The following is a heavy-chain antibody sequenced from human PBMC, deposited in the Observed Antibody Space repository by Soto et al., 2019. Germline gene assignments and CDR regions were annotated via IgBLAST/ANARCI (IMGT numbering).Heavy chain of an antibody. CDR2: ISTISTYI. Sequence: GGSLRLSCAASGFTFSTHSMYWVRQAPGRGLEWVSSISTISTYIDYSDSVKGRFTISRDNAKNSLFLQMSSLRAEDTAVYFCATCVVMPGTHYFDSWGQGALVTVSS. CDR3: ATCVVMPGTHYFDS. J-gene: IGHJ4*02. V-gene: IGHV3-21*06. D-gene: IGHD6-13*01. CDR1: GFTFSTHS.